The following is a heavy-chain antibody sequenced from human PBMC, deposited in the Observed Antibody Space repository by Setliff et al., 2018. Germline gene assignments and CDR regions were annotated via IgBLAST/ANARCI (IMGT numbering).Heavy chain of an antibody. CDR1: GGSISSYY. CDR3: ARDGLGAFSLRSMDV. J-gene: IGHJ6*04. D-gene: IGHD3-3*02. Sequence: SETLSLTCTVSGGSISSYYWSWIRQPPGKGLEWIGFIHYSGSTNYNPSLKSRVSISVDTSKNQFSLNLSSVTAADTAVYYCARDGLGAFSLRSMDVWGKGTTVTVSS. CDR2: IHYSGST. V-gene: IGHV4-59*01.